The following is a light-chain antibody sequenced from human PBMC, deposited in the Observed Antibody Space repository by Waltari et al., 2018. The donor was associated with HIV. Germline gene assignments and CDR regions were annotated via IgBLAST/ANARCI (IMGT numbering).Light chain of an antibody. CDR3: SSYTSSSLEI. CDR1: SSDVGGYNY. Sequence: QSALTQPASVSGSPGQSITISCTGTSSDVGGYNYVSWYQQHPGKAPKLMIYEVTNRPSGVSNRCSGSKSGNTASLTISGLQVEDEADYYCSSYTSSSLEIFGGGTKLTVL. J-gene: IGLJ2*01. CDR2: EVT. V-gene: IGLV2-14*03.